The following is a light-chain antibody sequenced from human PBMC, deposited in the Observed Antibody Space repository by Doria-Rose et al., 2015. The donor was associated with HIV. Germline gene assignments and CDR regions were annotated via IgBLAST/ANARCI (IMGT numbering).Light chain of an antibody. V-gene: IGKV3-11*01. CDR3: QERSIWPQFT. CDR1: VASF. Sequence: VASFLAWYQQKPGQAPRLLIYEASNRATGVPSRFSGSGSGTDFTLTINGLEPEDFAVYFCQERSIWPQFTFGPGTKVDIK. CDR2: EAS. J-gene: IGKJ3*01.